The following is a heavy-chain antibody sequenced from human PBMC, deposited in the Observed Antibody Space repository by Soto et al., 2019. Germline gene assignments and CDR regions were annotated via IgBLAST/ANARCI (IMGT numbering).Heavy chain of an antibody. CDR1: GYTFTSYG. J-gene: IGHJ6*03. V-gene: IGHV1-18*01. CDR2: ISAYNCNT. D-gene: IGHD2-2*02. CDR3: AREFVVVPAAIPVAPYYYYYYMDV. Sequence: ASVKVSCKASGYTFTSYGISWVRQAPGQGHEWMGWISAYNCNTNYAQKLQGRVTMTTDTSTSTAYMELRSLRSDDTAVYYCAREFVVVPAAIPVAPYYYYYYMDVWGKGTTVTVSS.